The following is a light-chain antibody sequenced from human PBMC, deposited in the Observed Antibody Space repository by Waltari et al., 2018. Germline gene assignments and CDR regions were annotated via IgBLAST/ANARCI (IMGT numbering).Light chain of an antibody. CDR1: SSNIGSHY. J-gene: IGLJ3*02. Sequence: QSVLTQPPSASGTPGQRVTISCSGSSSNIGSHYVYWYQHLPGTAPKLLIYRNNQRPSGVPDRFFAFKSGPSAPLAISGLRSEDEAVYYCATWDDSLRGWVFGGGTKLTVL. V-gene: IGLV1-47*01. CDR3: ATWDDSLRGWV. CDR2: RNN.